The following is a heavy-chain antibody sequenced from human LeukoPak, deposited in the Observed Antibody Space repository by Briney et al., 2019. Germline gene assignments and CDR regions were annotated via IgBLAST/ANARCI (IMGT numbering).Heavy chain of an antibody. CDR1: GGSISSYY. CDR3: ARESHYYDSSGYYIRWFDP. J-gene: IGHJ5*02. Sequence: PSETLSLTYTVSGGSISSYYWSWIRQPPGKGLEWIGYIYYSGSTNYNPSPKSRVTISVDTSKNQFSLKLSSVTAADTAVYYCARESHYYDSSGYYIRWFDPWGQGTLVTVSS. CDR2: IYYSGST. D-gene: IGHD3-22*01. V-gene: IGHV4-59*01.